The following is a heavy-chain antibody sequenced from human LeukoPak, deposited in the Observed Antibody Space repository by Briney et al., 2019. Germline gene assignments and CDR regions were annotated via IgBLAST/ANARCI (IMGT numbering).Heavy chain of an antibody. V-gene: IGHV3-7*01. J-gene: IGHJ4*02. CDR1: GFTFSSFW. Sequence: TGGSLRLSCAASGFTFSSFWMTWVRQAPGKGLEWVANIKQDGSEKFYVDSVRGRFTISRDNAKNSLYLQMNSLRAEDTAIYYCSRSSIAVAWNWGQGTLVTVSS. CDR2: IKQDGSEK. CDR3: SRSSIAVAWN. D-gene: IGHD6-19*01.